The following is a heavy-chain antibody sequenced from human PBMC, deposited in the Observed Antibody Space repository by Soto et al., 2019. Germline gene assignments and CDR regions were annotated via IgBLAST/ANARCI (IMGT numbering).Heavy chain of an antibody. V-gene: IGHV3-21*01. D-gene: IGHD5-18*01. CDR2: ISSSSSYI. J-gene: IGHJ6*02. CDR3: ARSGYGNYYYGMDV. CDR1: GFTFSSYS. Sequence: GGSLRLSCGASGFTFSSYSMDWVRQAPGKGLEWVSSISSSSSYIYYADSVKGRFTISRDNAKNSLYLQMNSLRAEDTAVYYCARSGYGNYYYGMDVWGQGNTVTVSS.